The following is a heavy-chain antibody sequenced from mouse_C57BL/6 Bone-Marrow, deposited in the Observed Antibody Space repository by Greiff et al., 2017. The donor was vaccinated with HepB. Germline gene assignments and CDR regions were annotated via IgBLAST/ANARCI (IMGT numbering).Heavy chain of an antibody. CDR1: GYTFTSYW. J-gene: IGHJ4*01. D-gene: IGHD1-1*01. V-gene: IGHV1-50*01. Sequence: VQLQQPGAELVKPGASVKLSCKASGYTFTSYWMQWVKQRPGQGLEWIGEIDPSDSYTNYNQKFKGKATLTVDTSSSTAYMQLSSLTSEDSAVYYCARRITTVSTYAMDYWGQVTSVTVSS. CDR2: IDPSDSYT. CDR3: ARRITTVSTYAMDY.